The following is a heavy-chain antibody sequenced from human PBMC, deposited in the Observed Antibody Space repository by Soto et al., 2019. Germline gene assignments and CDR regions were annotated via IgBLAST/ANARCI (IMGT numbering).Heavy chain of an antibody. Sequence: GGSLRLSCSASGFPFSNYAMHWVRQAPGKGLEHVSAISSNGGSTHYADSVKGRFTISRDNSKNTLYLQMSSLRAEDTAVYYCVKDSYDFYFGLDVWGQGTTVTVSS. CDR3: VKDSYDFYFGLDV. J-gene: IGHJ6*02. V-gene: IGHV3-64D*08. D-gene: IGHD3-3*01. CDR1: GFPFSNYA. CDR2: ISSNGGST.